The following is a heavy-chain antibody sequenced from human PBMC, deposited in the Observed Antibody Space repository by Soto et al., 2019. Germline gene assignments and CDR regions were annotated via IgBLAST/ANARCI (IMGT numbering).Heavy chain of an antibody. CDR1: GYTFTNFG. CDR2: ISAYNGNT. V-gene: IGHV1-18*01. Sequence: QVQLVQSGAEVKKPGASVKVSCKTSGYTFTNFGLSWVRQAPGQGLEWMGWISAYNGNTNYAQNFQGRVTMTTDTSTSNAYMGVRSLRSDDTAVYYCARGGTPIDYRGQGTLVTVSS. J-gene: IGHJ4*02. CDR3: ARGGTPIDY. D-gene: IGHD3-16*01.